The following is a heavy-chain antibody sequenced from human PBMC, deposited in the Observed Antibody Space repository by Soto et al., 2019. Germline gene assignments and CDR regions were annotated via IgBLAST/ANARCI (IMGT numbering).Heavy chain of an antibody. CDR1: GFPFSDHA. CDR3: AKDLYVQPPSGWFDP. CDR2: ITGRGDST. Sequence: GGSLRLSCAASGFPFSDHAMHWVRQTPGKGLEWVSAITGRGDSTYYADSVKGRFTISRDNSKGTLYLQMMSLRAEDTAVYYCAKDLYVQPPSGWFDPWGQGTVVTVSS. V-gene: IGHV3-23*01. D-gene: IGHD1-26*01. J-gene: IGHJ5*02.